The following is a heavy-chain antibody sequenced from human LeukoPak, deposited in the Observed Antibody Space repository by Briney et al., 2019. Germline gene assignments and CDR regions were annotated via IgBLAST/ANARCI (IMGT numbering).Heavy chain of an antibody. Sequence: GRSLRLSCAASGFTFSSYGMHWVRQAPGKGLEWVAVIWYDGSNKYYADSVKGRFTISRDNSKNTLYLQMNSLRAEDTAVYYCAREFCSSTSCYDAFDIWSQGTMVTVSS. CDR1: GFTFSSYG. J-gene: IGHJ3*02. CDR3: AREFCSSTSCYDAFDI. D-gene: IGHD2-2*01. CDR2: IWYDGSNK. V-gene: IGHV3-33*01.